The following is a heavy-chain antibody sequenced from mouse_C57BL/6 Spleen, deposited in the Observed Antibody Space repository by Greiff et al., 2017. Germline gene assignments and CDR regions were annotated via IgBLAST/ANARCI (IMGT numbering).Heavy chain of an antibody. Sequence: VQLQQSGPELVKPGASVKIPCKASGYTFTDYNMDWVKQSHGKSLEWIGDINPNNGGTIYNQKFKGKATLTVDKSSSTAYMELRSLTSEDTAVYYCARSSYGNPYAMDYWGQGTSVTVSS. CDR2: INPNNGGT. CDR3: ARSSYGNPYAMDY. V-gene: IGHV1-18*01. D-gene: IGHD2-1*01. J-gene: IGHJ4*01. CDR1: GYTFTDYN.